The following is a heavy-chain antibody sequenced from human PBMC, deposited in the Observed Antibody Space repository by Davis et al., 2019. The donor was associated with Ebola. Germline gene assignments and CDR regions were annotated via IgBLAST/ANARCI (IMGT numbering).Heavy chain of an antibody. CDR1: GGSINSFF. Sequence: MPSETLSLTCSVSGGSINSFFWTWIRQPPGKGLEWVGCMFYNGDTKYNPALESRVTISVDTSKNQFSLRLSSVTAADTAMYYCVKDDVTAGRFNYWGQGSLVTVSS. V-gene: IGHV4-59*08. D-gene: IGHD1-20*01. J-gene: IGHJ4*02. CDR2: MFYNGDT. CDR3: VKDDVTAGRFNY.